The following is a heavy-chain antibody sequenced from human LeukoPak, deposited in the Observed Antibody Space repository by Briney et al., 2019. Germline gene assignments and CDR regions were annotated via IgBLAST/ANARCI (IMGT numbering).Heavy chain of an antibody. D-gene: IGHD2-15*01. CDR2: MNPNSGNT. CDR1: GYTFTSYD. V-gene: IGHV1-8*01. Sequence: ASVKVSCKASGYTFTSYDINWVRQGTGQGLEWMGWMNPNSGNTGYAQNFQGRDTMTRNTSISTAYMELSSLRSDDTAVYYCARRRGSWSFDYGGQGTLVTVSS. J-gene: IGHJ4*02. CDR3: ARRRGSWSFDY.